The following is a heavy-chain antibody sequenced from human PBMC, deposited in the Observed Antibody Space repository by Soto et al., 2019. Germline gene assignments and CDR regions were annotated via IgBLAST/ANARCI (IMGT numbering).Heavy chain of an antibody. D-gene: IGHD6-19*01. CDR1: GFSRSNARMG. Sequence: QVTLKESGPVLVKPTETLTLTCTVSGFSRSNARMGVSWIRQPPGKALEWLAHIFSNDEKSYSTSLKSRLTISKDTSKSHVVLTMTNMDPVDTARYYCARIRKVGGWYYFDYWGQGTLVTVSS. CDR3: ARIRKVGGWYYFDY. J-gene: IGHJ4*02. V-gene: IGHV2-26*01. CDR2: IFSNDEK.